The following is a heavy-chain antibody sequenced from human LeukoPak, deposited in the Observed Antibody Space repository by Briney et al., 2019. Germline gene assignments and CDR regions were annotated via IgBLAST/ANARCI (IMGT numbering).Heavy chain of an antibody. CDR1: GGSISSYY. CDR3: ATGVVSHSFDY. CDR2: MSYRGST. V-gene: IGHV4-59*01. J-gene: IGHJ4*02. D-gene: IGHD3-3*01. Sequence: SETLSLTCTVSGGSISSYYWNWIRQPPGRGLEWIGHMSYRGSTYFNPSLRSRVTMSLDTSKNQFSLKLSSVTAADTAVYYCATGVVSHSFDYWGQGTLVTVSS.